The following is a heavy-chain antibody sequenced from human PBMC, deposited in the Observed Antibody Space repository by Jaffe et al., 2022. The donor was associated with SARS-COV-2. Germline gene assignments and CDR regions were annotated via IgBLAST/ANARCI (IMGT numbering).Heavy chain of an antibody. J-gene: IGHJ6*03. CDR2: INHSGST. CDR1: GGSFSGYY. V-gene: IGHV4-34*01. CDR3: ARDRGYCSGGSCYRRGDYYMDV. Sequence: QVQLQQWGAGLLKPSETLSLTCAVYGGSFSGYYWSWIRQPPGKGLEWIGEINHSGSTNYNPSLKSRVTISVDTSKNQFSLKLSSVTAADTAVYYCARDRGYCSGGSCYRRGDYYMDVWGKGTTVTVSS. D-gene: IGHD2-15*01.